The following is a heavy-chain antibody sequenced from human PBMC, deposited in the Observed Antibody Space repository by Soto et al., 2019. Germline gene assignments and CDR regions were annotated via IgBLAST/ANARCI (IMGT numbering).Heavy chain of an antibody. CDR3: ARSIAVAGKLDV. D-gene: IGHD6-19*01. Sequence: QVQLQQWGAGLLKPSETLSLTCAVYGGSFSGYYWSWIRQPPGKGLEWIGEINHSGSTNYNPSLKSRVTISVDTSKNQFSLNLSSVTAADTAVYYCARSIAVAGKLDVWGQGTTVTVSS. CDR1: GGSFSGYY. CDR2: INHSGST. J-gene: IGHJ6*02. V-gene: IGHV4-34*01.